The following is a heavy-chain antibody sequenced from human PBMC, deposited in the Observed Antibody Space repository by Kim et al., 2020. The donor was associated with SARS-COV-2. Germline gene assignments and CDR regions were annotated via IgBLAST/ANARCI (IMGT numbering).Heavy chain of an antibody. V-gene: IGHV5-51*01. CDR3: ARQYCSGGSCYYDAFDI. CDR1: GYSFTSYW. CDR2: IYPGDSDT. Sequence: GASLKISCKGSGYSFTSYWIGWVRQMPGKGLEWMGIIYPGDSDTRYSPSFQGQVTISADKSISTAYLQWSSLKASDTAMYYCARQYCSGGSCYYDAFDIWGQGTMVTVSS. D-gene: IGHD2-15*01. J-gene: IGHJ3*02.